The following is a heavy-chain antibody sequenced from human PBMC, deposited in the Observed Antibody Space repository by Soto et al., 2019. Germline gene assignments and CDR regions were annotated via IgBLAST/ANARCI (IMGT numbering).Heavy chain of an antibody. V-gene: IGHV3-23*01. Sequence: GGSLRLSCAASGFTFSSYWMSWVRQAPGKGLEWVSAISGSGGSAYYADSVKGRFTISRDNSKNTLYLQMNSLRAEDTAVYYCAKYSSSWTRAFDIWGQGTMVTVSS. CDR1: GFTFSSYW. D-gene: IGHD6-13*01. J-gene: IGHJ3*02. CDR2: ISGSGGSA. CDR3: AKYSSSWTRAFDI.